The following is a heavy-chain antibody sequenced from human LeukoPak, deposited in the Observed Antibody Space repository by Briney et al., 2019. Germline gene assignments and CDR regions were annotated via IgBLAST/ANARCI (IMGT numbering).Heavy chain of an antibody. Sequence: PGGSLRLSCAASGFTFSSYAMSWVRQAPGKGLEWVSAITGSGGSTHYADSVKGRFTISRDNSKNTLYLQMNSLRAEDTAVYFCARASQWLAFDNWGQGTLVTVSS. J-gene: IGHJ4*02. D-gene: IGHD6-19*01. CDR1: GFTFSSYA. CDR3: ARASQWLAFDN. CDR2: ITGSGGST. V-gene: IGHV3-23*01.